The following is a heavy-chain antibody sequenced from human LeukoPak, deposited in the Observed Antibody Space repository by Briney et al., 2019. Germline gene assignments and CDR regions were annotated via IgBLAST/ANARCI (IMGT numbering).Heavy chain of an antibody. CDR1: GYTFTGYS. CDR2: INPNSGGT. CDR3: APGAVAGTPNYFDY. V-gene: IGHV1-2*02. D-gene: IGHD6-19*01. J-gene: IGHJ4*02. Sequence: GASVKVSCKASGYTFTGYSIHWVRQAPGQGLEWMGWINPNSGGTNYAQKFQGRVTLTRDTSISTAYMELSRLRSDDTAVYYCAPGAVAGTPNYFDYWGQGTLVTVSS.